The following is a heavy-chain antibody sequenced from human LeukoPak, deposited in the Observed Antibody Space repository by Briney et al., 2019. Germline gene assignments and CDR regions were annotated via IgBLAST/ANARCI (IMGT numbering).Heavy chain of an antibody. CDR1: GSSMSLLY. D-gene: IGHD6-19*01. CDR2: VYHSGST. CDR3: VRWLQPRGFDS. Sequence: SETLALTCSVSGSSMSLLYWGWIRQPPGKALEWIGNVYHSGSTNYNPSLKTRVGLSVDTPRNQFFLSLRSVTAADTAMYFCVRWLQPRGFDSWGQGTLVSVSS. V-gene: IGHV4-59*08. J-gene: IGHJ5*01.